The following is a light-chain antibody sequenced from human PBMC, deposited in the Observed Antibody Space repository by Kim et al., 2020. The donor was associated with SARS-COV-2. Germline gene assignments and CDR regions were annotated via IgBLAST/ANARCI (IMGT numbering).Light chain of an antibody. CDR3: QAWDSSTFYVV. V-gene: IGLV3-1*01. CDR2: QDS. Sequence: PGQTARITCSGDKLGDKYACWYQQKPGQSPVLVIYQDSKRPSGIPERFSGSNSGNTATLTISGTQAMDEADYYCQAWDSSTFYVVFGGGTKLTVL. CDR1: KLGDKY. J-gene: IGLJ2*01.